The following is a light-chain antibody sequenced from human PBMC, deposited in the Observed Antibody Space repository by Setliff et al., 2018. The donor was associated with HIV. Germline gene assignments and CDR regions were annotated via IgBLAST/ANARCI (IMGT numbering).Light chain of an antibody. CDR2: DVS. CDR3: SSYTGSYTLGV. V-gene: IGLV2-14*03. J-gene: IGLJ1*01. Sequence: QSALTQPASVSGSPGQSITISCTGTSSDVGGYNYVSWYQQHPGKAPKLMIYDVSNRPSGVSNRFSGSKSGNTASLTISGLQAEDEADYYCSSYTGSYTLGVFGTGTKVTV. CDR1: SSDVGGYNY.